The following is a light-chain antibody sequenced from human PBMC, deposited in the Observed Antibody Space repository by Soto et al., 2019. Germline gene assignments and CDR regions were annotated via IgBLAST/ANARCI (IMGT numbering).Light chain of an antibody. Sequence: DIQLTQSPSFLSASVGDRVTITCRASQGISSYLAWYQQKPGKAPKLLIYAESTLQSGVPSRFSGSGSGTEFSLTISNLQPEDFATYYCQQLNSYPNTFGQGTKLEIK. J-gene: IGKJ2*01. CDR2: AES. CDR1: QGISSY. V-gene: IGKV1-9*01. CDR3: QQLNSYPNT.